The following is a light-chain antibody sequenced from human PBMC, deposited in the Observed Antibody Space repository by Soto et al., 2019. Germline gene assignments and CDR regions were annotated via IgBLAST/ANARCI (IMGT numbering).Light chain of an antibody. J-gene: IGLJ1*01. CDR2: EVT. V-gene: IGLV2-14*01. CDR3: SSSTSSSTV. CDR1: SSDGDDYKD. Sequence: QSVLTQPASVSGSPGQSITISCTGISSDGDDYKDVSWYQQHPGKAPKLMIYEVTYRPSGVSNRFSGSKSGNTASLTISGLQAEDEADYYCSSSTSSSTVFGTGTKVTVL.